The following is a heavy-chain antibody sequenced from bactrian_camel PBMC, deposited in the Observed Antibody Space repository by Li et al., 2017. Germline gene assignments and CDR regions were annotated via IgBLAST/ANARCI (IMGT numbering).Heavy chain of an antibody. D-gene: IGHD2*01. CDR3: ATDADKIRPAGRDWDYSY. J-gene: IGHJ4*01. CDR1: GFKFSNYT. Sequence: HVQPVESGGGLARPGGSLTLSCAASGFKFSNYTMYWVRQSPGKRGTWVSSITPYDGRTYYQDSVKGRFTISRDDNKNVLYLQMNNLKPEDTALYYCATDADKIRPAGRDWDYSYRGQGTQVTVS. CDR2: ITPYDGRT. V-gene: IGHV3S1*01.